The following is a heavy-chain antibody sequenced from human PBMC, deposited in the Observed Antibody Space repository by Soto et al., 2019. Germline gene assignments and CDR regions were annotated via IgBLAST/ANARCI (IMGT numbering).Heavy chain of an antibody. CDR3: AREYPAAMENYYYGMDV. D-gene: IGHD2-2*01. CDR2: INPNRGGT. CDR1: GYTFTGYY. Sequence: ASVKVSCKASGYTFTGYYMHWVRQAPGQGLEWMGWINPNRGGTNYAQKFQGWVTMTRDTSISTAYMELSRLRSDDTAVYYCAREYPAAMENYYYGMDVWGQGTTVTGLL. J-gene: IGHJ6*02. V-gene: IGHV1-2*04.